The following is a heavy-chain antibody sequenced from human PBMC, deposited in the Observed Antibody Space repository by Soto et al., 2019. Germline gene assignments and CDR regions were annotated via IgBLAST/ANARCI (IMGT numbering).Heavy chain of an antibody. V-gene: IGHV1-46*01. Sequence: GASVKVSCKASGYTFTSYYMHWVRQAPGQGLEWMGIINPSGGSTSYAQKFQGRVTMTRDTSTSTVYMELSSLRSEDTAVYYCARDGLDYSSGWYSDYWWSSGWYSDYWG. CDR1: GYTFTSYY. D-gene: IGHD6-19*01. CDR3: ARDGLDYSSGWYSDYWWSSGWYSDY. J-gene: IGHJ4*01. CDR2: INPSGGST.